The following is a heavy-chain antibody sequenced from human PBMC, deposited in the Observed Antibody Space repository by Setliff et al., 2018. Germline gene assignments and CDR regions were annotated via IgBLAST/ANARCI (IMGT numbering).Heavy chain of an antibody. Sequence: TLSLPCTVSGVSITSYNYFWGWIRQPPGKGLEWIGSVYYTGTTSYNPSLKSRLTMSLDTSKNQLSLRLTSVTAADTAIYYCASGYNFWSGYFVVAESYQYWGQGTLVTVSS. CDR2: VYYTGTT. J-gene: IGHJ1*01. V-gene: IGHV4-39*07. CDR1: GVSITSYNYF. D-gene: IGHD3-3*01. CDR3: ASGYNFWSGYFVVAESYQY.